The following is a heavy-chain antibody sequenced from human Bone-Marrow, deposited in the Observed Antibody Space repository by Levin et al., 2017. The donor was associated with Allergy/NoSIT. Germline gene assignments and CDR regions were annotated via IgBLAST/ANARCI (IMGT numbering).Heavy chain of an antibody. D-gene: IGHD3-10*01. CDR1: GGSISSSSYY. Sequence: SQTLSLTCTVSGGSISSSSYYWGWIRQPPGKGLEWIGSIYYSGSTYYNPSLKSRVTISVDTSKNQFSLKLSSVTAADTAVYYCARVWVLLWFGEPSNWFDPWGQGTLVTVSS. CDR3: ARVWVLLWFGEPSNWFDP. V-gene: IGHV4-39*01. CDR2: IYYSGST. J-gene: IGHJ5*02.